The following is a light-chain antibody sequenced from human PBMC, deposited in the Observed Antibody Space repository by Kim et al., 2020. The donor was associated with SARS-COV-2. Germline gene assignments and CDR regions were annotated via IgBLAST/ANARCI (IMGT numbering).Light chain of an antibody. CDR1: SNNFGSQG. J-gene: IGLJ3*02. Sequence: QAGLTQPPSVSKGLRQTATLTCTGNSNNFGSQGAAWLQQHQGHPPKLLSYRNNNRPSGISERLSASRSGNTASLTITGLQPEDEADYYCSAWDSSLSAWVFGGGTQLTVL. CDR2: RNN. V-gene: IGLV10-54*01. CDR3: SAWDSSLSAWV.